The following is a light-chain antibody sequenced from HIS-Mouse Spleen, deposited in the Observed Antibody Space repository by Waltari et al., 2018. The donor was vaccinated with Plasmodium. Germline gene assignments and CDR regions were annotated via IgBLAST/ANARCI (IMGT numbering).Light chain of an antibody. CDR3: SSYTSSSTRV. J-gene: IGLJ3*02. CDR2: EDS. CDR1: SSDVGGYNY. V-gene: IGLV2-14*03. Sequence: QSALTQPASVPGSPGQSITISCPGTSSDVGGYNYVSWYQQPPGKAPKLMIYEDSNRPSGVSNRFSGSKSGNTASLTISGLQAEDEADYYCSSYTSSSTRVFGGGTKLTVL.